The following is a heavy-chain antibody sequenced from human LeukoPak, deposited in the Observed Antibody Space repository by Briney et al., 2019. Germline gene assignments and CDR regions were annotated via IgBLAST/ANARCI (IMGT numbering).Heavy chain of an antibody. J-gene: IGHJ4*02. Sequence: PGGSLRLSCAASGFTLSSHGMDLVRQAPGKGLGWVAFFRDDGSNKYYADSVKGRFTISRDNSKNTLYLQMNSLRAEDTAVYYCARDLHYYDSSGYNFDYWGQGTLVTVSS. V-gene: IGHV3-30*02. D-gene: IGHD3-22*01. CDR3: ARDLHYYDSSGYNFDY. CDR2: FRDDGSNK. CDR1: GFTLSSHG.